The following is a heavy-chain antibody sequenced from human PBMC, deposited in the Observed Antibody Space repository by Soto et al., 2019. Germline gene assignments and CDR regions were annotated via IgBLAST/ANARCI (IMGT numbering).Heavy chain of an antibody. D-gene: IGHD6-13*01. CDR3: ARGRLGSCLFED. J-gene: IGHJ4*02. CDR1: GFTFSSYS. V-gene: IGHV3-48*01. Sequence: GGSLRLSCAASGFTFSSYSMAWVRQAPGKGLKWLSYISSGGSIITYGDSVKGRIPVSRDNAKNSMYLQLGSLRAEDTALSSCARGRLGSCLFEDCGQGTQVTV. CDR2: ISSGGSII.